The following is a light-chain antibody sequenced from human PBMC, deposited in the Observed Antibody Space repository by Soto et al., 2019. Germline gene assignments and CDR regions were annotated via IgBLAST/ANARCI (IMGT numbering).Light chain of an antibody. CDR2: GAS. CDR3: QQYNNWPRT. Sequence: MTQSPSSVSASVGDRVTITCRASQGISSWLAWYQQKPGQAPRLLIYGASTRATGIPARFSGSGSGTEFTLTINSLQSEDFAVYYCQQYNNWPRTFGQGTKVDIK. V-gene: IGKV3-15*01. CDR1: QGISSW. J-gene: IGKJ1*01.